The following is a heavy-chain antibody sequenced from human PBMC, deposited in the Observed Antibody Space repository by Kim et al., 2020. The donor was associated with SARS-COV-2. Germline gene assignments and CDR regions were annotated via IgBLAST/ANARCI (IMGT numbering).Heavy chain of an antibody. J-gene: IGHJ4*02. D-gene: IGHD2-15*01. CDR1: GGSFSGYY. CDR2: INHSGST. CDR3: ARGRGSVDCSGGSCYRPYFDY. Sequence: SETLSLTCAVYGGSFSGYYWSWIRQPPGKGLEWIGEINHSGSTNYNPSLKSRVTISVDTSKNQFSLKLSSVTAADTAVYYCARGRGSVDCSGGSCYRPYFDYWGQGTLVTVSS. V-gene: IGHV4-34*01.